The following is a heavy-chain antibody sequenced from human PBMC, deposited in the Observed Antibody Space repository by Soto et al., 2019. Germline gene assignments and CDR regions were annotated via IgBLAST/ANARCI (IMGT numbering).Heavy chain of an antibody. CDR2: ISTYSGNT. V-gene: IGHV1-18*01. J-gene: IGHJ4*02. Sequence: QVQLVQSGTEVKKPGASVKVSCKASGYTFTSHGISWVRQAPGQGLEWMGWISTYSGNTNYAQKLQDRVTMTTDTTTITAYMELGSLSSDETAVYYCAREEGSSWYGVDYWGQGTLVTVSS. D-gene: IGHD6-13*01. CDR3: AREEGSSWYGVDY. CDR1: GYTFTSHG.